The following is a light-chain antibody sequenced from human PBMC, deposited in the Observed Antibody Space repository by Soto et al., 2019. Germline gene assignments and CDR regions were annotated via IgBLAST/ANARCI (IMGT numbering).Light chain of an antibody. CDR1: QSIGNW. V-gene: IGKV1-5*03. Sequence: IRMTQSPATQSASVGYRVTITCRASQSIGNWLAWYQQKTGRDPKLLIYEASSLDSGVPSRFSGSVSGTEFTLTISGLQPDELATYYCQQYKSYPLAFGQRDKVDLK. CDR2: EAS. J-gene: IGKJ1*01. CDR3: QQYKSYPLA.